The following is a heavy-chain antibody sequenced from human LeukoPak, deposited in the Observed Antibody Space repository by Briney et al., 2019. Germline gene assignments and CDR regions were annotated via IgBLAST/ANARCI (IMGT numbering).Heavy chain of an antibody. CDR1: GFTFSSYA. J-gene: IGHJ6*02. D-gene: IGHD3-10*01. CDR3: ARDPYYGSGSYYKRFSPAYGMDV. CDR2: ISGSGGST. Sequence: PGGSLRLPCAASGFTFSSYAMSWVRQAPGKGLEWVSAISGSGGSTYYADSVKGRFTISRDNSKNTLYLQMNSLRAEDTAVYYCARDPYYGSGSYYKRFSPAYGMDVWGQGTTVTVSS. V-gene: IGHV3-23*01.